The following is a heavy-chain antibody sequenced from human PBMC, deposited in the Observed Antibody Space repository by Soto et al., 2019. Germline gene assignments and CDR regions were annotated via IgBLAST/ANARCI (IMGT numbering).Heavy chain of an antibody. V-gene: IGHV4-59*01. CDR1: GGSISSYY. J-gene: IGHJ5*02. D-gene: IGHD1-7*01. CDR2: IYYSGST. Sequence: SETLSLTGTVSGGSISSYYWSWIRQPPGKGLEWIGYIYYSGSTNYNPSLKSRVTISVDTSKNQFSLKLSSVTAADTAVYYCARDSNWNYENWFDPWGQGTLVTVSS. CDR3: ARDSNWNYENWFDP.